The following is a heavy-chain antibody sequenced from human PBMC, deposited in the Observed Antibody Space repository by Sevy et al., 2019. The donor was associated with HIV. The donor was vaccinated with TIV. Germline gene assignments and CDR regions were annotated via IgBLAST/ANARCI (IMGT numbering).Heavy chain of an antibody. CDR2: ISHDGRNK. V-gene: IGHV3-30*04. D-gene: IGHD1-7*01. Sequence: GGSLRLSCAASGFSLSTYAMDWVRQAPGKGPEWVAVISHDGRNKYYADAVKGRFTISRDNSKNTVDLQMNSLRAEDTAIYYCARVSNNWDWYGMDAWGQWTTVTVSS. J-gene: IGHJ6*02. CDR1: GFSLSTYA. CDR3: ARVSNNWDWYGMDA.